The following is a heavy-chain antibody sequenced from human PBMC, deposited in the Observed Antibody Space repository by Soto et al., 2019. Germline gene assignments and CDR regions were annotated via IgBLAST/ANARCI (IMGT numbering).Heavy chain of an antibody. J-gene: IGHJ5*02. CDR1: GGSFRSYA. D-gene: IGHD5-18*01. CDR2: IIPIFGTP. Sequence: QVQLVQSGAEVKKPGSSVKVSCKASGGSFRSYAVNWVRQAPGQGLECLGGIIPIFGTPNYAQKFHGRVSITADESTSTVYMDIISLTSEDTAVYYCAYSANHRYFFDTWGQGPLVTVSS. V-gene: IGHV1-69*12. CDR3: AYSANHRYFFDT.